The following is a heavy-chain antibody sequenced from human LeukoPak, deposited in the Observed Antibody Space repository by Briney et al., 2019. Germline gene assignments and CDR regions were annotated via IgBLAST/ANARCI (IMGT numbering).Heavy chain of an antibody. CDR2: ICPGDSDT. J-gene: IGHJ4*02. CDR3: PRHPDPTD. V-gene: IGHV5-51*01. CDR1: GYSFASYW. Sequence: GESLKISCQVSGYSFASYWIGCVRQKPGKGLEWMGIICPGDSDTRYSPSFQGQVTISADKSISTAYLQWSSLKSSDTAMYYSPRHPDPTDWGQGTMVTVSS.